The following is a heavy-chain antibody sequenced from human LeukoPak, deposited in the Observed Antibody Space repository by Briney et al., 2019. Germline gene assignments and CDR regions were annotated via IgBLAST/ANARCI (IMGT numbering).Heavy chain of an antibody. CDR1: GFTFSSYA. CDR3: VSSYDSSGYYPYYFDY. J-gene: IGHJ4*02. Sequence: GSLRLSCAASGFTFSSYAMSWVRQAPGKGLEWVSAISGSGGSTYYADSVKGRFTISRDNSKNTLYLQMNSLRAEDTAVYYCVSSYDSSGYYPYYFDYWCQGTLVTVSS. V-gene: IGHV3-23*01. CDR2: ISGSGGST. D-gene: IGHD3-22*01.